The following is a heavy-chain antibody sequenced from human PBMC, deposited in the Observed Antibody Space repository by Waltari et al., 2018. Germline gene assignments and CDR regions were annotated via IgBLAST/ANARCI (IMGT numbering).Heavy chain of an antibody. CDR1: GFTFSSYA. D-gene: IGHD2-8*01. CDR3: AKGVRAYYCTNGVCYLFDY. Sequence: EVQLLESGGGLVQRGGSLRLPCAAFGFTFSSYAMSWVRRAPGSGLEGVSAISGSGGSTNYADSMKGLYTISRDNTKNTLYLQMNSLRAEDTAVYYCAKGVRAYYCTNGVCYLFDYWGQGTLVTVSS. CDR2: ISGSGGST. V-gene: IGHV3-23*01. J-gene: IGHJ4*02.